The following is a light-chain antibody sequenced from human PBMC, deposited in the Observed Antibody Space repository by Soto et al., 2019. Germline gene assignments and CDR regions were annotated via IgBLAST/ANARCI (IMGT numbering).Light chain of an antibody. Sequence: QSVLTQPASVSGSPGQSITISCTGTSSDVGTYNLVSWYQQHPGKAPQLMLFEVSKRPSGFSNRFSGSKSGNTASLTISGLQAQDEADYYCCSYAGSSNYVLGHGTKVTVL. V-gene: IGLV2-23*02. CDR2: EVS. CDR3: CSYAGSSNYV. J-gene: IGLJ1*01. CDR1: SSDVGTYNL.